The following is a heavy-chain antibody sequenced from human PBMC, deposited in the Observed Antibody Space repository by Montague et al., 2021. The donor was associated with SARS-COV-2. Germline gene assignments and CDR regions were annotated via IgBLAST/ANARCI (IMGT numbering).Heavy chain of an antibody. Sequence: SETLSLTCTVSGGSISSYYWSWIRKPPGKGLEWIGSIYYSGSTYYSPSLKSRVTISVDTSKNQFSLKLSSVTAADTAVYYCARHPLGYCSSTSCYVGWGQGTLVTVSS. CDR1: GGSISSYY. J-gene: IGHJ4*02. D-gene: IGHD2-2*01. CDR3: ARHPLGYCSSTSCYVG. V-gene: IGHV4-59*05. CDR2: IYYSGST.